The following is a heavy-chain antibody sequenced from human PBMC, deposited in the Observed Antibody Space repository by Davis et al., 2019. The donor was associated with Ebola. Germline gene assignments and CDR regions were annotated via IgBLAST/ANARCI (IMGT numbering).Heavy chain of an antibody. CDR3: ARGRGEDIVVVVAAGFDY. CDR1: GGSISSSSYY. J-gene: IGHJ4*02. V-gene: IGHV4-39*01. CDR2: IYYSGST. Sequence: MPSETLSLTCTVSGGSISSSSYYWGWIRQPPGKGLEWIGSIYYSGSTYYNPSLKSRVTISVDTSKNQFSLKLSSVTAADTAVYYCARGRGEDIVVVVAAGFDYWGQGTLVTVSS. D-gene: IGHD2-15*01.